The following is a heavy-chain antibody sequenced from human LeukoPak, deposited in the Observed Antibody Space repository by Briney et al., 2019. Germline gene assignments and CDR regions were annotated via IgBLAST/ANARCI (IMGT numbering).Heavy chain of an antibody. Sequence: SETLSLTCTVSGGSISPYYWSWIRQPPGKGLEWLGYIYYSGNTNYNPSLKSRVTMSVDTSKNQFSLNLSSVTAADTAVYYCARDQGSTYGFDPWGQGTLVTVSS. V-gene: IGHV4-59*01. CDR1: GGSISPYY. J-gene: IGHJ5*02. CDR3: ARDQGSTYGFDP. CDR2: IYYSGNT. D-gene: IGHD1-26*01.